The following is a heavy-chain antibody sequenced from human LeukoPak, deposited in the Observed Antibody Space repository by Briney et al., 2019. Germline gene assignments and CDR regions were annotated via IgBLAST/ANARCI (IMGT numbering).Heavy chain of an antibody. V-gene: IGHV3-48*01. Sequence: GGSPRLSCAVSGFTFSCSWMHWVRQAPGKGLEWVSYISSSSSTIYYADSVKGRFTISRDNAKNSLYLQMNSLRAEDTAVYYCASLLGGPMDWFDPWGQGTLVTVSS. D-gene: IGHD3-16*01. CDR3: ASLLGGPMDWFDP. CDR1: GFTFSCSW. CDR2: ISSSSSTI. J-gene: IGHJ5*02.